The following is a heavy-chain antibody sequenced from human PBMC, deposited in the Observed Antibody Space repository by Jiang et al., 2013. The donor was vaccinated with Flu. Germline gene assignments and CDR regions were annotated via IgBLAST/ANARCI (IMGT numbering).Heavy chain of an antibody. V-gene: IGHV1-46*01. CDR1: GYTFTNYY. CDR2: INPSSGST. Sequence: GAEVKKPGASVKVSCKTSGYTFTNYYIHWVRQAPGQGLECLGIINPSSGSTGYPQNFQGRVTMTRDTSTSTVYMELSNLRSKDTAVYYCARGDDLLTGPFDHWGQGTLVTVSS. D-gene: IGHD3-9*01. J-gene: IGHJ4*02. CDR3: ARGDDLLTGPFDH.